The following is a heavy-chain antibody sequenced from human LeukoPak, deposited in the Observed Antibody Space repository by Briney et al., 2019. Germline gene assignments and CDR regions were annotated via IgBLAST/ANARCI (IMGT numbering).Heavy chain of an antibody. D-gene: IGHD3/OR15-3a*01. CDR3: AKLFGPWTSSGYFDY. CDR1: GFTFSSYG. CDR2: ISYDGSNK. Sequence: PGGSLRLSCAASGFTFSSYGMHWVRQAPGKGLEWVAVISYDGSNKYYADSVKGRFTISRDNSKNTLYLQMNSLRAEDTAVYYCAKLFGPWTSSGYFDYWGQGTLVTVSS. J-gene: IGHJ4*02. V-gene: IGHV3-30*18.